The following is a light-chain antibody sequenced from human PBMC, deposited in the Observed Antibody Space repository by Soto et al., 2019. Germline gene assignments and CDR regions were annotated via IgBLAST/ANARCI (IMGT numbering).Light chain of an antibody. CDR2: GAS. Sequence: EIVVTQSPATLSVSPGERATLSCRASQSVSSNLAWYQQKPGQAPRLLIYGASTRATGIPTRFIGSGSGTELNLTISSLQSEDIAVYYCQHYNNWRPGTIGQVTEVEVK. V-gene: IGKV3-15*01. CDR3: QHYNNWRPGT. J-gene: IGKJ1*01. CDR1: QSVSSN.